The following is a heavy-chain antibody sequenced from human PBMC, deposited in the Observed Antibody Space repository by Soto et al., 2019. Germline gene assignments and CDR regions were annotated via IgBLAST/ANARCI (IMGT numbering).Heavy chain of an antibody. V-gene: IGHV3-30-3*01. Sequence: QVQLVESGGGVVQPGRSLRLSCAAFGFTFSSYAMHWVRQAPGKGLEWVAVISYDGSNKYYADSVKGRFTISRDNSKNTLYVQMNSLRPEDTAVYYCARAPDIVLIRAYYYYGMDVWGQGTTVTVSS. J-gene: IGHJ6*02. CDR3: ARAPDIVLIRAYYYYGMDV. CDR2: ISYDGSNK. CDR1: GFTFSSYA. D-gene: IGHD2-8*01.